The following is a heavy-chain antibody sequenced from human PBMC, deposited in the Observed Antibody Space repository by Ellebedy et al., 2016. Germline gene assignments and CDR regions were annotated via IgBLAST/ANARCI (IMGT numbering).Heavy chain of an antibody. CDR1: GYTLTDLS. CDR2: FDPEDGET. Sequence: ASVKVSCKVSGYTLTDLSMHWVRQAPGKGLEWMGGFDPEDGETIYAQKFQGRVTMTEDTSTDTAYVELSSLRSEDTAVYYCATDLASWGDYWGQGTLVTVSS. CDR3: ATDLASWGDY. J-gene: IGHJ4*02. V-gene: IGHV1-24*01. D-gene: IGHD3-16*01.